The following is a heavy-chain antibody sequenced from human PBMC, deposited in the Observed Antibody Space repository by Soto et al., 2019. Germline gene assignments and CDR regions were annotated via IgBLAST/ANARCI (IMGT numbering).Heavy chain of an antibody. CDR3: ARDTGLAPTVWGY. V-gene: IGHV4-31*03. J-gene: IGHJ4*03. D-gene: IGHD7-27*01. CDR1: GDSIRGGCHY. Sequence: QVQLQESGPGLVKPSQTLSLTCSVSGDSIRGGCHYWNWIRQSPGQGLEWIGYVYHSGSTHYNPSLGGRLTISIDTSKITLSLRLTSVNAADTPLYYCARDTGLAPTVWGYWGHGTQGTVAS. CDR2: VYHSGST.